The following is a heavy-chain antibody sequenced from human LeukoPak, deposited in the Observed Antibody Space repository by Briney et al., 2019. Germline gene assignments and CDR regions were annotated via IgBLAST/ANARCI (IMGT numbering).Heavy chain of an antibody. Sequence: SETLSLTCTVSGGSISSGSYYWSWIRQPAGKGLEWIGRIYTSGSTNYNPSLKSRVTISVDTSKNQFSLKLSSVTAADTAVYYCARDLRDHMDVWGKGTTVTVSS. CDR3: ARDLRDHMDV. CDR1: GGSISSGSYY. J-gene: IGHJ6*03. CDR2: IYTSGST. V-gene: IGHV4-61*02.